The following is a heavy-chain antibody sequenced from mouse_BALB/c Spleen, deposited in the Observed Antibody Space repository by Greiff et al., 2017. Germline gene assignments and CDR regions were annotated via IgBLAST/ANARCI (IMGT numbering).Heavy chain of an antibody. CDR3: ARSDYDDPYAMDY. Sequence: EVQLVESGGGLVQPGGSRKLSCAASGFTFSSFGMHWVRQAPEKGLEWVAYISSGSSTIYYADTVKGRFTISRDNPKNTLFLQMTSLRSEDTAMYYCARSDYDDPYAMDYWGQGTSVTVSS. CDR1: GFTFSSFG. D-gene: IGHD2-4*01. J-gene: IGHJ4*01. V-gene: IGHV5-17*02. CDR2: ISSGSSTI.